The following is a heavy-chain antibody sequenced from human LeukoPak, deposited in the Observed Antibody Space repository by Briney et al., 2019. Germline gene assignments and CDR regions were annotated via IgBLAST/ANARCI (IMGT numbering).Heavy chain of an antibody. J-gene: IGHJ4*02. CDR1: GYRFTRNW. D-gene: IGHD3-22*01. Sequence: GEPLKISCPASGYRFTRNWIGWVRQMPGKGLEWMAIIDPGDTDTTTYSPSFEGHVTISVDTSVNTAYLHWSSLRPSDTALYYCARRNYYDSSGYMYYFDYWGQGTLVTVSS. CDR2: IDPGDTDT. CDR3: ARRNYYDSSGYMYYFDY. V-gene: IGHV5-51*01.